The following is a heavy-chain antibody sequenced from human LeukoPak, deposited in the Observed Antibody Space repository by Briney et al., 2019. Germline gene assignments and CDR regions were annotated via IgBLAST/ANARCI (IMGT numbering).Heavy chain of an antibody. CDR1: GFTFNAFG. D-gene: IGHD5-18*01. CDR3: AKDRYSYAFEYSDS. CDR2: IGTTSGAI. Sequence: GGSLRLSCAASGFTFNAFGMNWVRQAPGKGLEWVSYIGTTSGAIYYADSVKGRFTISRDNSKNTLSLQVSSLRTEDTAVYYCAKDRYSYAFEYSDSWGQGTLVTVSS. V-gene: IGHV3-48*01. J-gene: IGHJ4*02.